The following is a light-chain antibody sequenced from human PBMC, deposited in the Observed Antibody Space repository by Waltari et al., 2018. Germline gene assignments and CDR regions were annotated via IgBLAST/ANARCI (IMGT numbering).Light chain of an antibody. CDR1: GSSICRYIF. Sequence: QSALTQPASVSGSPGRAITLPRPGPGSSICRYIFFHWYQQPPGKAPKLVISEVSNRPSGVSNRFSGSKSGNTASLTISGLQAEDGAHYYCSSYTNSGNVVFGGGTKLTVL. J-gene: IGLJ2*01. CDR2: EVS. V-gene: IGLV2-14*01. CDR3: SSYTNSGNVV.